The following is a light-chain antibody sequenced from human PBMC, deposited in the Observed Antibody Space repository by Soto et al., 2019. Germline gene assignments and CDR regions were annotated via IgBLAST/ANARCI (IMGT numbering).Light chain of an antibody. CDR1: QSISSW. J-gene: IGKJ2*01. CDR3: QQHNSYAYT. CDR2: KAS. V-gene: IGKV1-5*03. Sequence: DIQMTQSPSTLSSSVGDRVTITCRASQSISSWLAWYQQKPGKAPKLLIYKASSLDSGVPSRFSGSGSGTEFTLTISSLQPDDFATYYCQQHNSYAYTFGPGTKLEIK.